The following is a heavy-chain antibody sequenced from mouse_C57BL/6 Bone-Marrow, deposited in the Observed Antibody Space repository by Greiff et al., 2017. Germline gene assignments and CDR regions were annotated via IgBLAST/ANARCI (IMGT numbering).Heavy chain of an antibody. CDR2: IDPSDSYT. CDR3: ARDDYYGSSNYAMDY. D-gene: IGHD1-1*01. Sequence: QVQLQQPGAELVKPGASVKLSCKASGYTFPSYWMQWVKQRPGQGLEWIGEIDPSDSYTNYNQKFKGKATLTVDTSSSTAYMQLSSLTSEDSAVYYCARDDYYGSSNYAMDYWGQGTSVTVSS. J-gene: IGHJ4*01. V-gene: IGHV1-50*01. CDR1: GYTFPSYW.